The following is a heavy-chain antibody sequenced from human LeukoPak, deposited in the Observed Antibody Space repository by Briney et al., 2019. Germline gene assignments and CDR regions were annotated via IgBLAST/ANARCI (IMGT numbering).Heavy chain of an antibody. CDR3: ARVIVGATPGGFDY. V-gene: IGHV1-69*04. CDR1: GGTFSSYA. D-gene: IGHD1-26*01. Sequence: ASVKVSCKASGGTFSSYAISWVRQAPGQGLEWMGRIIPILGIANYAQKFQGRVTITADKSTSTAYMELSSLRSEDTAVYYCARVIVGATPGGFDYWGQGTLVTVSS. CDR2: IIPILGIA. J-gene: IGHJ4*02.